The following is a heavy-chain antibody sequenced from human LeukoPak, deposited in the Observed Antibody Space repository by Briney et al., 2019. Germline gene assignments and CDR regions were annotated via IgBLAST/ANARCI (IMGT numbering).Heavy chain of an antibody. CDR1: GGSISSRSNY. Sequence: KPSETLSLTCTVSGGSISSRSNYWGWIRQPPGKGLEWIGSLYYSGSTYYNPSLKSRVTISVDTSKNQLSLKLSSVTAADTAVYYCARHIVVVPAAIGWFDPWGQGTLVTVSS. D-gene: IGHD2-2*01. J-gene: IGHJ5*02. CDR3: ARHIVVVPAAIGWFDP. V-gene: IGHV4-39*01. CDR2: LYYSGST.